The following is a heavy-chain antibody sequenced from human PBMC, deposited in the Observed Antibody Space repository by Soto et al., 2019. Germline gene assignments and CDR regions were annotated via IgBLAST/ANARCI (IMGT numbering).Heavy chain of an antibody. CDR1: GYTFTGYY. Sequence: GASVKVSFKASGYTFTGYYMHWVRQAPGQGLEWMGWINPNSGGTNYAQKFQGWVTMTRDTSISTAYMELSRLRSDDTAVYYCARGNDFWSGDPLYYYYGMDVWGQGTTVTVSS. D-gene: IGHD3-3*01. CDR2: INPNSGGT. CDR3: ARGNDFWSGDPLYYYYGMDV. J-gene: IGHJ6*02. V-gene: IGHV1-2*04.